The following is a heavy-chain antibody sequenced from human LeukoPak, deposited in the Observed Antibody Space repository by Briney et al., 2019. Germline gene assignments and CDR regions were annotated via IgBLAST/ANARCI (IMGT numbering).Heavy chain of an antibody. CDR2: IYYSGST. Sequence: SETLSLTCTVSGGSISSYYWSWVRQPPGKGLEWIGYIYYSGSTNYNPSLKSRVTISVDTSKNQFSLKLSSVTAADTAVYYCARARGVYSSSSFYYYGMDVWGQGTTVTVSS. CDR3: ARARGVYSSSSFYYYGMDV. V-gene: IGHV4-59*01. D-gene: IGHD6-6*01. J-gene: IGHJ6*02. CDR1: GGSISSYY.